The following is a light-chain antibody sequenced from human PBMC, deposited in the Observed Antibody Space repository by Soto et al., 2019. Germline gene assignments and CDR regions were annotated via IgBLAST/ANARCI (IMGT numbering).Light chain of an antibody. V-gene: IGKV1-39*01. Sequence: DIQMTQSPSPLSASVGNRVTITCWASQTISTYLNWYQQKPGKAPKILIYGASSLQSGVPSRFSGSGSGTEFTLTISSLQHEDFATYYCQQSYSISLAFGQGTRLEIK. CDR3: QQSYSISLA. CDR2: GAS. J-gene: IGKJ5*01. CDR1: QTISTY.